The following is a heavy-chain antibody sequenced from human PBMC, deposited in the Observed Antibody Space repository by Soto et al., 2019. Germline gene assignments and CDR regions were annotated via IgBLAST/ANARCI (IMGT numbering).Heavy chain of an antibody. V-gene: IGHV4-31*03. CDR3: AGVAAELSYYYCHGMDV. CDR1: GGSISSGGYY. CDR2: IYYSGST. D-gene: IGHD6-13*01. Sequence: TSETLSLTCTVSGGSISSGGYYWSWIRQHPGKGLEWIGYIYYSGSTYYSPSLKSRVTISVDASKNQFSLKLSSVTAADTAVYYCAGVAAELSYYYCHGMDVCRQGTTVT. J-gene: IGHJ6*02.